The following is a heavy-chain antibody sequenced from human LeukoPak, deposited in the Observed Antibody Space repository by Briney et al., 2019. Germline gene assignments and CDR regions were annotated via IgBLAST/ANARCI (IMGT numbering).Heavy chain of an antibody. V-gene: IGHV4-34*01. CDR1: GGSFSGYY. J-gene: IGHJ4*02. CDR3: ARGVARSSKFHFSYYFDY. D-gene: IGHD6-6*01. Sequence: SETLSLTCAVYGGSFSGYYWSWTRQPPGKGLEWIGEINHSGSTNYNPSLKSRVTISVDASKNQFSLKLSSVTAADTAVYYCARGVARSSKFHFSYYFDYWGQGTLVTVSS. CDR2: INHSGST.